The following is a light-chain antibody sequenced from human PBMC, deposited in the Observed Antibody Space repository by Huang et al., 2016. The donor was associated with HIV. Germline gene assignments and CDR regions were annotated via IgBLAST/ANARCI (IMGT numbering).Light chain of an antibody. CDR2: SAS. V-gene: IGKV1-39*01. CDR3: QQSYSSPPT. CDR1: QSISRY. J-gene: IGKJ2*01. Sequence: DIQMTQSPSSLSASVGERVTITCRASQSISRYLIWYQQKPGKVPKVLIHSASSLQSGVPSRFSGSGSGTDFTLTISRLQTEDFATYYCQQSYSSPPTFGQGTKVEIK.